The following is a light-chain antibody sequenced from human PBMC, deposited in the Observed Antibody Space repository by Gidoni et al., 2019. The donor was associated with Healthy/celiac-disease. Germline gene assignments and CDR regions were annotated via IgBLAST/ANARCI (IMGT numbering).Light chain of an antibody. V-gene: IGKV1-33*01. CDR3: QQYDNLPFT. CDR2: DAS. CDR1: QDISNY. Sequence: FHMTQSPSSLSASVGDRVTITCQASQDISNYLNWYQQKPGKAPKLLIYDASNLETGVPSRFSGSGSGTDFTFTISSLQPEDIATYYCQQYDNLPFTFGPGTKVDIK. J-gene: IGKJ3*01.